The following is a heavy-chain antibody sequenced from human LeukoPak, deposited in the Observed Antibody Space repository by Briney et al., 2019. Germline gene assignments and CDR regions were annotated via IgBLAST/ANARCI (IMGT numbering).Heavy chain of an antibody. J-gene: IGHJ3*01. D-gene: IGHD6-13*01. Sequence: GGSLRLSCAASGFTFSSYWMHWVRQAPGKGLVWVSRSNSDGSSTNYADSVKGRFTISIDNARNTLLLQMNSLRGEDTAVYYCARANLGTFDVWGQGTMVTVSS. CDR3: ARANLGTFDV. CDR1: GFTFSSYW. CDR2: SNSDGSST. V-gene: IGHV3-74*01.